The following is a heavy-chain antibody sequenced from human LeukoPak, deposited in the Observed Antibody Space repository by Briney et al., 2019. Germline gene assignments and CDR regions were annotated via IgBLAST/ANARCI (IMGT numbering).Heavy chain of an antibody. Sequence: SETLSLTCTVSGYSISSGYYWGWIRQPPGKGLEWIGSIYYSGSTYYNPSLKSRVTISIDTSKNQFSLKLSSVTAADTAVYYCASPGSSYSSGWYRAFDIWGQGTMVTVSS. CDR3: ASPGSSYSSGWYRAFDI. J-gene: IGHJ3*02. D-gene: IGHD6-19*01. V-gene: IGHV4-38-2*02. CDR1: GYSISSGYY. CDR2: IYYSGST.